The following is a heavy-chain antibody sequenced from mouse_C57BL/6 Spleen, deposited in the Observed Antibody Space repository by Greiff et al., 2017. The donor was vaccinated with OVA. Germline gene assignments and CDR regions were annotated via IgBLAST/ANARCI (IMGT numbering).Heavy chain of an antibody. CDR2: IYPGDGDT. CDR3: ERDDYDYAMDY. V-gene: IGHV1-80*01. D-gene: IGHD2-4*01. CDR1: GYAFSSYW. J-gene: IGHJ4*01. Sequence: QVQLQQSGAELVKPGASVKISCKASGYAFSSYWMNWVKQRPGKGLEWIGQIYPGDGDTNYNGKFKGKATLTADKSSSTAYMQLSSLTSEDSAVYFCERDDYDYAMDYWGQGTSVTVSS.